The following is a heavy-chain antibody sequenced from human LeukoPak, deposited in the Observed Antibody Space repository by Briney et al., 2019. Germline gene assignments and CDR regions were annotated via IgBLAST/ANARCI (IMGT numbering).Heavy chain of an antibody. CDR2: ISYDGTNK. CDR1: GFPFSRYG. V-gene: IGHV3-30*18. D-gene: IGHD3-3*01. CDR3: AKFWSGSYGRDAFDI. Sequence: PGRSLRLSCVPSGFPFSRYGMHWVRQAPGKGLEWVAVISYDGTNKYYADSVNGRFTISRDNSKNMLYLQMNGLRAEDTAVYYCAKFWSGSYGRDAFDIWGQGTMVTVSS. J-gene: IGHJ3*02.